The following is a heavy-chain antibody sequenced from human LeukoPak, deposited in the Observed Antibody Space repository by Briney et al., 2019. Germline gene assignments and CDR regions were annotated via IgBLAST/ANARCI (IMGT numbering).Heavy chain of an antibody. J-gene: IGHJ3*02. CDR2: ISFDGSNK. CDR1: GIPFRNYA. V-gene: IGHV3-30*04. Sequence: PGGSLRLSCAASGIPFRNYALHWVRQAPGKGLEWLAVISFDGSNKYYADSVKGRFTISRDNPQNTLYLQMTSLRAEDTAVYFCAKDSIRGNGLYDAFDIWGQGTKVTVSS. CDR3: AKDSIRGNGLYDAFDI. D-gene: IGHD3-16*01.